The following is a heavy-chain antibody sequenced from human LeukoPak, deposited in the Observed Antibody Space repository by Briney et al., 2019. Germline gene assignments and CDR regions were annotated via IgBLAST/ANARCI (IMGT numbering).Heavy chain of an antibody. V-gene: IGHV4-34*01. CDR1: GGSFGGYY. Sequence: SETLSLTCAVYGGSFGGYYWSWIRQPPGKGLEWIGEINHSGSTNYNPSLKSRVTISVDTSKNQFSLKLSSVTAADTAVYYCARRWGGYCSGGSCYSSRWFDPWGQGTLVTVSS. J-gene: IGHJ5*02. CDR3: ARRWGGYCSGGSCYSSRWFDP. CDR2: INHSGST. D-gene: IGHD2-15*01.